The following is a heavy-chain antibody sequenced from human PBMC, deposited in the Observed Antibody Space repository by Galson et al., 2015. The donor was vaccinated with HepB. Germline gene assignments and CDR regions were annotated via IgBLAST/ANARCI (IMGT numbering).Heavy chain of an antibody. CDR1: GFTFSSYA. J-gene: IGHJ5*02. V-gene: IGHV3-23*01. CDR3: AKLRRGCSGGSCYFWFDP. Sequence: SLRLSCAASGFTFSSYAMSWVRQAPGKGLEWVSAISGSGGSTYYADSVKGRFTISRDNSKNTLYLQMNSLRAEDTAVYYCAKLRRGCSGGSCYFWFDPWGQGTLVTVSS. D-gene: IGHD2-15*01. CDR2: ISGSGGST.